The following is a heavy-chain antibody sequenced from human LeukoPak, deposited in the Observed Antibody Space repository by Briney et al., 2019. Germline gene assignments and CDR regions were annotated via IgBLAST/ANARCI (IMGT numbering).Heavy chain of an antibody. V-gene: IGHV1-24*01. CDR3: ATDLISYGSGSYSGICSGY. J-gene: IGHJ4*02. Sequence: ASVKVSCKVSVYTLTELSMHWVRQAPGKGLEWMGGFDPEDGETIYAQKFQGRVTMTEDTSTDTAYMELSSLRSEDTAVYYCATDLISYGSGSYSGICSGYWGQGTLVTVSS. CDR2: FDPEDGET. D-gene: IGHD3-10*01. CDR1: VYTLTELS.